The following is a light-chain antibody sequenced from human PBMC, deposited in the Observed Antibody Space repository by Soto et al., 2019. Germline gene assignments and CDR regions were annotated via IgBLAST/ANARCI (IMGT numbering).Light chain of an antibody. V-gene: IGKV1-17*01. J-gene: IGKJ1*01. Sequence: DIQMTQSPSSLSASVGDSVTITCRASQTINMYLNWYQQKPGKAPKLLIYAASSLQSGVPSRFSGSGSETEFTLTISSLLPDDFATYYCQQYNRYWTFGQGTKVDIK. CDR3: QQYNRYWT. CDR2: AAS. CDR1: QTINMY.